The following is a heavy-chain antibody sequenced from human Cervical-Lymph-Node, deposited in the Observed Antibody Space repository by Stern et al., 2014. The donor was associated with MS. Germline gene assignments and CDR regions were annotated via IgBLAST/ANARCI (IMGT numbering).Heavy chain of an antibody. CDR1: GGSISSGSYY. V-gene: IGHV4-61*02. Sequence: QVQLQESGPGLVKPSQTLSLTCTVSGGSISSGSYYWSWIRQPAGKGLEWIGRIYTSGSTNYNPSLKSRVTISVDTSKNQFSLKLSSVTAADTAVYYCARDQRIGITRYYYGMDVWGQGTTVTVSS. D-gene: IGHD3-3*01. J-gene: IGHJ6*02. CDR2: IYTSGST. CDR3: ARDQRIGITRYYYGMDV.